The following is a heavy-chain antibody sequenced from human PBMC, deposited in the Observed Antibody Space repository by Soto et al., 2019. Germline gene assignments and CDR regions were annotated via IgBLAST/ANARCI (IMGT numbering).Heavy chain of an antibody. CDR3: ARDTRYYYGSGSYYQRSLAYYYGMDV. D-gene: IGHD3-10*01. J-gene: IGHJ6*02. V-gene: IGHV1-69*13. CDR1: GGTFSSYA. CDR2: IIPIFGTA. Sequence: SVKVSCKAPGGTFSSYAISWVRQAPGQGLEWMGGIIPIFGTANYAQKFQGRVTITADESTSTAYMELSSLRSEDTAVYYCARDTRYYYGSGSYYQRSLAYYYGMDVWGQGTTVTVSS.